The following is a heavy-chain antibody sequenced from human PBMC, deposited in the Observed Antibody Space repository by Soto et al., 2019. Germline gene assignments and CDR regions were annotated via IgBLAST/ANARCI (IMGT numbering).Heavy chain of an antibody. CDR1: CGYFRGYY. V-gene: IGHV4-34*01. CDR3: ARTSKFDC. J-gene: IGHJ4*02. D-gene: IGHD6-6*01. CDR2: INHSGST. Sequence: QVQLQQWGAGLLKPSETLSLTCAVYCGYFRGYYWSWIRQPPGKGLEWIGEINHSGSTNYNPSLKTRVTMSVDTSKNQFSLKLSSVTAADTPVYYCARTSKFDCWGQGTLVTVSS.